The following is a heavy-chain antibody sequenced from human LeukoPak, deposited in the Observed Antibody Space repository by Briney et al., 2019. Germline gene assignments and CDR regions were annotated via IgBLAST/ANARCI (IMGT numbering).Heavy chain of an antibody. Sequence: SETLSLTCSVSGYSISSAYYWGWIRQPPRKGLEWIGTMYHSGSTNYNPSLKSRVTISVDTSKNQFSLKLSSVTAADTAVYYCARGVVIAPQTFDYWGQGTLVTVSS. CDR2: MYHSGST. CDR1: GYSISSAYY. V-gene: IGHV4-38-2*02. J-gene: IGHJ4*02. CDR3: ARGVVIAPQTFDY. D-gene: IGHD2-21*01.